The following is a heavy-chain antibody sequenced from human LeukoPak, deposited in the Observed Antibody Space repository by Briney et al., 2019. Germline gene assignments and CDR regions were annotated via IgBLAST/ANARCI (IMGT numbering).Heavy chain of an antibody. Sequence: GGSLRLSCTASGFSFSTSWMSWVRQTPGKGLEWVANIKKDGSEKYYVDSVKTRFTISRDNAKNSVFLHLNSLIVEDTAVYYCVRLSTSVAGGEHWGQGTLVTVSS. D-gene: IGHD6-19*01. CDR2: IKKDGSEK. V-gene: IGHV3-7*01. CDR3: VRLSTSVAGGEH. J-gene: IGHJ4*02. CDR1: GFSFSTSW.